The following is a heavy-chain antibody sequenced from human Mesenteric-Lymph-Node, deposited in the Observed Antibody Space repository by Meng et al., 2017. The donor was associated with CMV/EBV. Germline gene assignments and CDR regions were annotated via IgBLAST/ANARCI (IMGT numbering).Heavy chain of an antibody. CDR3: ARGGGGGDYGE. D-gene: IGHD4-17*01. Sequence: GGSLRLSCAASGFTFDDYGMSWVRQAPGKGLEWVANIKQDGSGKYYVDSVKGRFAISRDNAKNSLYLQMNSLRAEDTAVYYCARGGGGGDYGEWGQGTLVTVSS. V-gene: IGHV3-7*01. CDR1: GFTFDDYG. CDR2: IKQDGSGK. J-gene: IGHJ4*02.